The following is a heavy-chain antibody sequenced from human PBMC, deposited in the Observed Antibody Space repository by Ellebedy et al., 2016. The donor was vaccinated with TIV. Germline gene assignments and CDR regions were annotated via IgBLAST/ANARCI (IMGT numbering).Heavy chain of an antibody. Sequence: SLKISXAASGFTFDDYAMHWVRQAPGKGLEWVSGISWNSGSIGYADSVKGRFTISRDNAKNSLYLQMNSLRAEDTALYYCAKDFQPAAGTLGWYFDLWGRGTLVTVSS. J-gene: IGHJ2*01. D-gene: IGHD6-13*01. CDR1: GFTFDDYA. V-gene: IGHV3-9*01. CDR2: ISWNSGSI. CDR3: AKDFQPAAGTLGWYFDL.